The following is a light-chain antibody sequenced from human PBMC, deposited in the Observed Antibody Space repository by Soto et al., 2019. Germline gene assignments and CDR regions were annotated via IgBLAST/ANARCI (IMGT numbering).Light chain of an antibody. CDR2: KGT. Sequence: QSALAQPASVSGSPGQSITISCTGTSSDVGAYDSVSWYQQHPHKAPQLIIYKGTRRPSGVSNRFSGSTSGNAASLTISGLQADDEADYFCCSSAPESTYVCGTGTKVTVL. CDR1: SSDVGAYDS. CDR3: CSSAPESTYV. J-gene: IGLJ1*01. V-gene: IGLV2-23*01.